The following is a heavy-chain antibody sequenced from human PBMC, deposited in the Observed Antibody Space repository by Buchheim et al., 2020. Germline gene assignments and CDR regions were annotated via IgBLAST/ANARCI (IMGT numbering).Heavy chain of an antibody. J-gene: IGHJ4*02. V-gene: IGHV3-23*01. CDR2: ISGIGAGT. CDR3: AKNSVHGDWPEY. Sequence: EVQLLESGGGLVQPGGSPRLSCAASGFTFSSYPMSWVRQAPGKGLEWVSAISGIGAGTSSAHSVKGRFTMSRDTSKHTLYLQMNSLRAEDTAVYYCAKNSVHGDWPEYWGQGTL. CDR1: GFTFSSYP. D-gene: IGHD4-17*01.